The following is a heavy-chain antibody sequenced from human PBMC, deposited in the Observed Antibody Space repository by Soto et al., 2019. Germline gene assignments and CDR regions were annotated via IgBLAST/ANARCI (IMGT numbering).Heavy chain of an antibody. Sequence: GGSLRLSCAASGFTFSSYTMSWVRQAPGKGLEWVSAISGSGGSTYYADSVKGRFTISRDNSKNTLYLQMNSLRAEDTAVYYCAKDLASGVVVVAATPGYFDYWGQGTLVTVSS. CDR1: GFTFSSYT. J-gene: IGHJ4*02. CDR3: AKDLASGVVVVAATPGYFDY. CDR2: ISGSGGST. V-gene: IGHV3-23*01. D-gene: IGHD2-15*01.